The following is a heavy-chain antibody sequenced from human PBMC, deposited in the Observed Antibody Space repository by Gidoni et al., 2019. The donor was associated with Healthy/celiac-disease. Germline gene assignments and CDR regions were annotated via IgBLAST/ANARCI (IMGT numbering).Heavy chain of an antibody. CDR1: GYTFTGYY. CDR3: ARDFVRSTWPTVTHYYGMDV. CDR2: INPNSGGT. D-gene: IGHD4-17*01. V-gene: IGHV1-2*04. J-gene: IGHJ6*02. Sequence: QVQLVQSGAEVKKPGASVKVSCKASGYTFTGYYMHWVRQAPGQGLEWMGWINPNSGGTNYAQKFQGWVTMTRDTSISTAYMELSRLRSDDTAVYYCARDFVRSTWPTVTHYYGMDVWGQGTTVTVSS.